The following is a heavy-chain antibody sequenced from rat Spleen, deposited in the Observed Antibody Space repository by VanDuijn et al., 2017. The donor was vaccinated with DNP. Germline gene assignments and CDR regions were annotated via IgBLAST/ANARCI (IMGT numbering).Heavy chain of an antibody. CDR1: GFTFSDYY. V-gene: IGHV5-7*01. CDR2: ISYDGGST. Sequence: EVQLVESGGGLVQPGRSLKLSCAASGFTFSDYYMAWIRQVPGKGLEWVAYISYDGGSTYYRDSVKGRLTISRDNVKSTLYLQMNSLRSEDTATYYCARHLIYNNLFDYWGQGVMVTVSS. D-gene: IGHD1-10*01. J-gene: IGHJ2*01. CDR3: ARHLIYNNLFDY.